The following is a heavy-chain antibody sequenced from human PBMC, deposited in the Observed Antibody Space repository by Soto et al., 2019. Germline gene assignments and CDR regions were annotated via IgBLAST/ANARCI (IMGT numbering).Heavy chain of an antibody. CDR2: IYSGGSA. J-gene: IGHJ4*02. D-gene: IGHD1-26*01. Sequence: GGSLRLSCAASGFTVSSNYMSWVRQAPGKGLEWVSVIYSGGSAYYADSVKGRFTISRDNSKNTLYLQMNSLRAEDTAVYYCARDHVVRGNYYDYWGQGTLVTVSS. CDR1: GFTVSSNY. CDR3: ARDHVVRGNYYDY. V-gene: IGHV3-66*01.